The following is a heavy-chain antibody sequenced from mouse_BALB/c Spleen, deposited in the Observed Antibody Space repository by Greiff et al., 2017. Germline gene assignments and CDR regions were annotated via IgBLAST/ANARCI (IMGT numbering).Heavy chain of an antibody. CDR2: IDPANGNT. CDR1: GFNIKDTY. Sequence: EVQVVESGAELVKPGASVKLSCTASGFNIKDTYMHWVKQRPEQGLEWIGRIDPANGNTKYDPKFQGKATITADTSSNTAYLQLSSLTSEDTAVYYCARSGRYGHFDYWGQGTTLTVSS. CDR3: ARSGRYGHFDY. V-gene: IGHV14-3*02. D-gene: IGHD2-14*01. J-gene: IGHJ2*01.